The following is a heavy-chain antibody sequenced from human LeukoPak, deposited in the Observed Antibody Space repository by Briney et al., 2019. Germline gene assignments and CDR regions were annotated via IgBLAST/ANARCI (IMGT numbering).Heavy chain of an antibody. Sequence: PGGSLRLSCAASGFTFTTYSMNWVRQAPGKGLEWVSYITTTSSIIYYADSVKGRFTISRDNSKNTLYLQMNSLRAEDTAVYYCANTRSGSYYDGPGYWGQGTLVTVSS. V-gene: IGHV3-48*01. D-gene: IGHD1-26*01. CDR1: GFTFTTYS. CDR3: ANTRSGSYYDGPGY. J-gene: IGHJ4*02. CDR2: ITTTSSII.